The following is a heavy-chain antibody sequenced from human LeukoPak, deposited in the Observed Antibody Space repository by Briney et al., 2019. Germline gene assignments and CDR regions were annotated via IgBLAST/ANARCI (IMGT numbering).Heavy chain of an antibody. J-gene: IGHJ4*02. CDR2: ISDSGGST. V-gene: IGHV3-23*01. CDR1: GFTFSSYA. Sequence: GGSLSLSCAASGFTFSSYAMSWVRQAPGKGLEWVSAISDSGGSTYYADSAKGQFTIPRDNSKNTLYLQMNSLRAEDTAVYYCAKGISGGYSYYFDYWGQGTLVTVSS. CDR3: AKGISGGYSYYFDY. D-gene: IGHD1-26*01.